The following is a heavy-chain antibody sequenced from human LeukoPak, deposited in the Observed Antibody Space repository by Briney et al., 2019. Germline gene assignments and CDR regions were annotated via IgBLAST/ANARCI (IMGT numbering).Heavy chain of an antibody. CDR3: AREGRLRIWFDP. Sequence: ASVKVSCKASGYTFTSYGISWVRQAPGQGREWMGIINPSGGSTSYAQKFQGRVTMTRDTSTSTVYMELSSLRSEDTAVYYCAREGRLRIWFDPWGQGTLVTVSS. CDR2: INPSGGST. D-gene: IGHD2-15*01. J-gene: IGHJ5*02. V-gene: IGHV1-46*01. CDR1: GYTFTSYG.